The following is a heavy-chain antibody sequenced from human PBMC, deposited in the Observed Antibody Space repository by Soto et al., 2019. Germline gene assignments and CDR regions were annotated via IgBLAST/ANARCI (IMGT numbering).Heavy chain of an antibody. J-gene: IGHJ5*02. Sequence: SETLSLTCTVSGGSISSSSYYWGWIRQPPGKGLEWIGSIYYSGSTYYNPSLKSRVTISVDTSKNQFSLKLSSVTAADTAVYYCASHYDFWSGYFAYNWFDPWGQGTLVTVSS. D-gene: IGHD3-3*01. CDR3: ASHYDFWSGYFAYNWFDP. CDR2: IYYSGST. CDR1: GGSISSSSYY. V-gene: IGHV4-39*01.